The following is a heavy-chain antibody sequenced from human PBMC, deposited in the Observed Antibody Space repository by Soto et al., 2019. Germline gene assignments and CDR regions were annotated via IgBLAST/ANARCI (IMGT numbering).Heavy chain of an antibody. CDR2: IIPIFGTA. V-gene: IGHV1-69*13. CDR1: GGAFSSYA. D-gene: IGHD3-10*01. Sequence: SVKVSCKASGGAFSSYAISWVRQAPGQGLEWMGGIIPIFGTANYAQKSQGRVTITADESTSTAYMELSSLRSEDTAVYYCARFTLRGEYEVARYYYGMDVWGQGTTVTVSS. J-gene: IGHJ6*02. CDR3: ARFTLRGEYEVARYYYGMDV.